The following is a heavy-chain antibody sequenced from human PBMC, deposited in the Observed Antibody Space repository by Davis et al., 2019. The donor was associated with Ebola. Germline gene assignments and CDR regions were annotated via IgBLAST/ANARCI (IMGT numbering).Heavy chain of an antibody. CDR2: VFYSGDT. Sequence: SETLSLTCTVSGGSVTSYYWSWFRQPPGKGLEWIAYVFYSGDTNYNPSLQSRVTLSVDTSKNQFSLKLNSVTAADTAVYYCARHINWGARFDPWGQGTLVTVSS. V-gene: IGHV4-59*08. CDR3: ARHINWGARFDP. CDR1: GGSVTSYY. D-gene: IGHD7-27*01. J-gene: IGHJ5*02.